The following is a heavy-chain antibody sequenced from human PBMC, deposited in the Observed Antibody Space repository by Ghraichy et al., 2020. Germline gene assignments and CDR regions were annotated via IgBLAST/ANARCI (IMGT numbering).Heavy chain of an antibody. CDR2: IDIGGSET. Sequence: GGSLRLSCAASGFTFTDYWMHWVRQAPGKGPVWVSRIDIGGSETPYADSVRGRFTISRDNAKNMVYLQMNSLRAEDTGVYYCGRDNWWKIDQWGQGTLVTVSP. V-gene: IGHV3-74*03. J-gene: IGHJ4*02. D-gene: IGHD2-15*01. CDR1: GFTFTDYW. CDR3: GRDNWWKIDQ.